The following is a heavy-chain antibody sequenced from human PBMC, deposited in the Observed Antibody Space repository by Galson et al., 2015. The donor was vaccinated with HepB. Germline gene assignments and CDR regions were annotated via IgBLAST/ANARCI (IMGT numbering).Heavy chain of an antibody. V-gene: IGHV1-2*06. CDR1: GYTFNGYY. D-gene: IGHD3-22*01. CDR3: VRGKYYYDSSGYFAY. J-gene: IGHJ4*02. Sequence: SVKVSCKASGYTFNGYYMHWVRQAPGQGLEWMGRNNPNSGDTNYAQKFQGRVSMTRDSPISTAYMELTRLRSDDTAVYYCVRGKYYYDSSGYFAYWGQGTLVTISS. CDR2: NNPNSGDT.